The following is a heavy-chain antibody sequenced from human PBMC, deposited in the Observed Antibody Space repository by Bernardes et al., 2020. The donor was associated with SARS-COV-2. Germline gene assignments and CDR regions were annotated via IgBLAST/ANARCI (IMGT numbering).Heavy chain of an antibody. CDR3: ARADSGSGNSYPFPFDS. J-gene: IGHJ4*02. CDR1: GYPFTAYF. CDR2: INPNSGAT. V-gene: IGHV1-2*02. Sequence: ASVKVSCKSSGYPFTAYFLHWVRQAPGQGLEWMGAINPNSGATKYAQMFEGRVTMTRDTSINSVYMDLRGLTSDDTAVFYCARADSGSGNSYPFPFDSWGQGTLVTVSS. D-gene: IGHD3-10*01.